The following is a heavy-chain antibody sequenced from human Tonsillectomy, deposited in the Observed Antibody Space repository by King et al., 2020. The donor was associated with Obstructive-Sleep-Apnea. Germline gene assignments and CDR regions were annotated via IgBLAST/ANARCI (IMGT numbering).Heavy chain of an antibody. J-gene: IGHJ5*02. CDR2: IYNSGST. Sequence: QLQESGPGLVKPSETLSLTCIVSGVSISSSSYYWGWIRQPPGKGLEWIGSIYNSGSTDYNPPLKSRVSISVDTAKNQFSLKLSSVTAAATAVYYCARGGNYGYSANWFDPWGQGTLVTVSS. CDR1: GVSISSSSYY. V-gene: IGHV4-39*07. CDR3: ARGGNYGYSANWFDP. D-gene: IGHD5-18*01.